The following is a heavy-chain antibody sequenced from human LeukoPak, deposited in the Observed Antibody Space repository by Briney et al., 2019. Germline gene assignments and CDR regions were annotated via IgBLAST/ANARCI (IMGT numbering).Heavy chain of an antibody. D-gene: IGHD2-2*01. V-gene: IGHV1-69*13. J-gene: IGHJ4*02. CDR2: IIPIFGTA. CDR1: GYSFTAYY. CDR3: ARAKYQLLGDFDY. Sequence: ASVKVSCKASGYSFTAYYMHWVRQAPGQGLEWMGGIIPIFGTANYAQKFQGRVTITADESTSTAYMELSSLRSEDTAVYYCARAKYQLLGDFDYWGQGTLVAVSS.